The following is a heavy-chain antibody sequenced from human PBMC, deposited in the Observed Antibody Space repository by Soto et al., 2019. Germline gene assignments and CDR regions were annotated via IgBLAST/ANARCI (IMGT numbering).Heavy chain of an antibody. D-gene: IGHD3-22*01. J-gene: IGHJ4*02. V-gene: IGHV3-48*02. CDR2: ISSSSSTI. CDR1: GFTFSTYS. Sequence: EVQLVESGGGLVQPGGSLRLSCAASGFTFSTYSMNWVRQAPGKGLEWVSYISSSSSTIYYADSVKGRFTISRDNAKNSLYLQMNSLRDEDTAVYYCARRLYDSSGYYPPFGYWGQGTLVTVSS. CDR3: ARRLYDSSGYYPPFGY.